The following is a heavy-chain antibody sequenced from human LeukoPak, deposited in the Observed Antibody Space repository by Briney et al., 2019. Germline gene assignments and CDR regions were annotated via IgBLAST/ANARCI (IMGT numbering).Heavy chain of an antibody. CDR2: IKQDGSEK. J-gene: IGHJ4*02. V-gene: IGHV3-7*01. Sequence: GGSLRLSCAASGFTFSSYWMSWVRQAPGKGLEWVANIKQDGSEKYYVDSVKGRFTISRDNAKNSLYLQMNSLRAEDTAVYYCARAEDIVVVVAADAVDYWGQGTLVTVSS. D-gene: IGHD2-15*01. CDR1: GFTFSSYW. CDR3: ARAEDIVVVVAADAVDY.